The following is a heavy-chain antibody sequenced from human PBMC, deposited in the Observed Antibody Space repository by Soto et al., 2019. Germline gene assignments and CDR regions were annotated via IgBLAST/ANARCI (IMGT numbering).Heavy chain of an antibody. D-gene: IGHD3-10*01. CDR3: ARGGYGSGSYYNSRVGWFDP. V-gene: IGHV4-34*01. CDR2: INHSGST. J-gene: IGHJ5*02. CDR1: GGSFSGYY. Sequence: SETLALTFAVYGGSFSGYYLSWIRQPTGKGLEWIREINHSGSTNYNPYLKSRVTISVDTSKNQFSLKLSSVTAAATAVYYCARGGYGSGSYYNSRVGWFDPWGQGTLVTVSS.